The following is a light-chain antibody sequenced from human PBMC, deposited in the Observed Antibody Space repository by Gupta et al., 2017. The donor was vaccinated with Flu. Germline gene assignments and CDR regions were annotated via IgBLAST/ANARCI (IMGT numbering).Light chain of an antibody. CDR1: SSNIGSNY. Sequence: QSVLTQPPSASGTPGQRVTISWSGSSSNIGSNYVYWYQQLPGTAPKRLIYRNNQRPSGVPDRFSGSKSGTSASLAISGLRSEDEADYYCAAWDDSLSGPVFGGGTKLTVL. CDR2: RNN. V-gene: IGLV1-47*01. CDR3: AAWDDSLSGPV. J-gene: IGLJ3*02.